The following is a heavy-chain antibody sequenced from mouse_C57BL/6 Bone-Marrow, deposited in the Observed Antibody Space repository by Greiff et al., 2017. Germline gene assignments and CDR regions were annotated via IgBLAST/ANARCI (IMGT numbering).Heavy chain of an antibody. J-gene: IGHJ3*01. CDR3: SREAYYYGSSSFAY. CDR2: IYPRSGNT. D-gene: IGHD1-1*01. V-gene: IGHV1-81*01. Sequence: QVQLQQSGAELARPGASVKLSCKASGYTFTSYGISWVKQRTGQGLEWIGEIYPRSGNTYYNEKLKGKATLTADKSSSTADMELRSLPSEDSAVYFCSREAYYYGSSSFAYWGQGTLVTVSA. CDR1: GYTFTSYG.